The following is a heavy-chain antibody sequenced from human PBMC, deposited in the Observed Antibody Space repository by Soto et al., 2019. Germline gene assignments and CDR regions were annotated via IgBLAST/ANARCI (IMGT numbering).Heavy chain of an antibody. Sequence: ESGGGVVQPGRSLRLSCAASGFTFSSYGMHWVRQAPGKGLEWVAVISYDGSNKYYADSVKGRFTISRDNSKNTLYLQMNSLRAEDTAVYYCAKVAFTIFGVVTTYYYGMDVWGQGTTVTVSS. CDR3: AKVAFTIFGVVTTYYYGMDV. D-gene: IGHD3-3*01. CDR1: GFTFSSYG. J-gene: IGHJ6*02. V-gene: IGHV3-30*18. CDR2: ISYDGSNK.